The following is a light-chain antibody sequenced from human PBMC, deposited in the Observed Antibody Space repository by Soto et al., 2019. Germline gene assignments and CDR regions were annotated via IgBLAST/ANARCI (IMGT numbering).Light chain of an antibody. J-gene: IGLJ2*01. CDR3: SSYTSSSTVL. V-gene: IGLV2-14*01. CDR2: EVS. CDR1: SSDVGGYNY. Sequence: QSALTQPASVSGSPGQSITISCTGTSSDVGGYNYVSWHQQHPGKAPKLMIYEVSNRPSGVSNRFSGSKSGNTASLTISGLQAEDEADYYCSSYTSSSTVLFGGGTKLTVL.